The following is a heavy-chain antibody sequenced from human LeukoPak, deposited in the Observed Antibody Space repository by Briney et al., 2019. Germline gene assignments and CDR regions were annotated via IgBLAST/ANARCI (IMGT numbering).Heavy chain of an antibody. V-gene: IGHV1-2*06. D-gene: IGHD3-22*01. CDR3: ALGDYYDSSGYRGAFDY. CDR1: GYTFTVYY. J-gene: IGHJ4*02. CDR2: INPNSGGT. Sequence: ASVKVSCKASGYTFTVYYMHWVRQAPGQGLEWMGRINPNSGGTNYAQKFQGRFTMTRDTSISTAYMELSRLRSDDTAVYYCALGDYYDSSGYRGAFDYWGQGTLVTVSS.